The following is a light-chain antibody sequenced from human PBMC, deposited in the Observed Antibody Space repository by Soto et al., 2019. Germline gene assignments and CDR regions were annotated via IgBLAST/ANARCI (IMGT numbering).Light chain of an antibody. CDR2: GAS. CDR3: QHLNTYPLT. Sequence: DIQLTQSPSFLSASIGDRVTITCRASQGIRSFLAWYQQKPGKAPNLLISGASILRTGVPSRFSGSGSGTEFTLTIRSLQPDDFATYYCQHLNTYPLTFGGGTKVEI. V-gene: IGKV1-9*01. J-gene: IGKJ4*01. CDR1: QGIRSF.